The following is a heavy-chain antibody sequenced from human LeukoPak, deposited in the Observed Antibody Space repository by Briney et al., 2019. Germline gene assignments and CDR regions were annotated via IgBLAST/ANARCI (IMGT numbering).Heavy chain of an antibody. Sequence: TQTLSLTCTVSSGSISSGDYYWSWIRQLPGKGLEWIGYIYYSGSTCYDPSLKSRVTISVDTSKNQFSLKLSSVTAADTAVYYCARGSYESSSWFDPWGQGTLVTVSS. CDR3: ARGSYESSSWFDP. J-gene: IGHJ5*02. D-gene: IGHD3-22*01. V-gene: IGHV4-30-4*01. CDR2: IYYSGST. CDR1: SGSISSGDYY.